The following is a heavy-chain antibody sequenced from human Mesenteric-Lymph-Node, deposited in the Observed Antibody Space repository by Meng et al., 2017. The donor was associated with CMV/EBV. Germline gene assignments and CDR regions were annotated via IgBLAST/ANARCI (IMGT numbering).Heavy chain of an antibody. CDR1: ISSGGYY. D-gene: IGHD3-9*01. V-gene: IGHV4-31*02. CDR2: IYYSGST. J-gene: IGHJ5*02. Sequence: ISSGGYYWSWIRQHPGKGLEWIGYIYYSGSTYYNPSLKGRVTISVDTSKNQFSPKLSSVTAADTAVYYCARAESPKYYDILTGWFDPWGQGTLVTVSS. CDR3: ARAESPKYYDILTGWFDP.